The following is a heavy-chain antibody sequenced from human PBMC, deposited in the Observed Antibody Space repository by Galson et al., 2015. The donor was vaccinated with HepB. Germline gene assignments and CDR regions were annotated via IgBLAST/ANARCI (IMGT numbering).Heavy chain of an antibody. D-gene: IGHD2-15*01. V-gene: IGHV1-69*13. CDR1: GGTFNSFG. CDR3: ASYRKDMAAFDY. Sequence: SLKVSCKASGGTFNSFGMNWLRQAPGQGLEWMADIIAIFGTDYYAQKIQGTVTLTADESKNTVYMELSSLKSGDTAVYYCASYRKDMAAFDYWGQCTLVTVSS. CDR2: IIAIFGTD. J-gene: IGHJ4*02.